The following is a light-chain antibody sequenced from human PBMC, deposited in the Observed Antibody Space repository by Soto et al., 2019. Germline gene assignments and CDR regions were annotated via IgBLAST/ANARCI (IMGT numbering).Light chain of an antibody. CDR2: DAS. CDR3: QQYDSLPTLFT. Sequence: QSPSSLSASVGDRVTITCQASQDISKYLNWYQQKPGKAPKLLIYDASNLETGVPSRFSGSGSGTAFTFTISSLQPEDVATYYCQQYDSLPTLFTLGPGTKVDIK. J-gene: IGKJ3*01. V-gene: IGKV1-33*01. CDR1: QDISKY.